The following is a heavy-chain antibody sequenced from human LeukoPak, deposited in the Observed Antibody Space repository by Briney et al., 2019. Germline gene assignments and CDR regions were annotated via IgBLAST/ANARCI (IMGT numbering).Heavy chain of an antibody. V-gene: IGHV3-15*07. CDR1: GFTFSNAY. CDR3: ITPLPYSAQ. J-gene: IGHJ4*02. D-gene: IGHD2-21*01. CDR2: IKPKTDGETT. Sequence: GGSLRLSCAASGFTFSNAYMNWVRQAPGKGLEWVGRIKPKTDGETTEYAAPVKDRCSISIYNSTSMMYLKMISLKTEDTDVYYCITPLPYSAQGGQGTLVTVSS.